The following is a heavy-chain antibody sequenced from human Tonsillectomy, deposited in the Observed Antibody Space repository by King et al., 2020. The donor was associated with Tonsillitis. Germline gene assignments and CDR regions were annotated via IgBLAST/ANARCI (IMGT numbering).Heavy chain of an antibody. CDR1: GGSISSYY. Sequence: VQLQESGXGLVKPSETLSXTCTVSGGSISSYYWSXIRQPPGKGLEWIGYIYYSGSTNYNPSLKSRVTISVDTSKNQFSLKLSSVTAADTAVYYCARSGXTXXXXXXGGXXQNWXXPWXXGTLVTVSX. CDR3: ARSGXTXXXXXXGGXXQNWXXP. CDR2: IYYSGST. V-gene: IGHV4-59*01. D-gene: IGHD3-16*01. J-gene: IGHJ5*02.